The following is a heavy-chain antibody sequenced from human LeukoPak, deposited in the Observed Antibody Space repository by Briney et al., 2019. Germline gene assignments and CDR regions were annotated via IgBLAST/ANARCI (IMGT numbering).Heavy chain of an antibody. D-gene: IGHD6-19*01. J-gene: IGHJ6*02. Sequence: ASVKVSCKASGCTFSSYAISWVRQAPGQGLEWMGGIIPIFGTANYAQKFQGRVTITADESTSTAYMELRSLRSDDTAVYYCARGKHSSGWYPPYYYYYGMDVWGQGTTVTVSS. CDR1: GCTFSSYA. CDR3: ARGKHSSGWYPPYYYYYGMDV. CDR2: IIPIFGTA. V-gene: IGHV1-69*13.